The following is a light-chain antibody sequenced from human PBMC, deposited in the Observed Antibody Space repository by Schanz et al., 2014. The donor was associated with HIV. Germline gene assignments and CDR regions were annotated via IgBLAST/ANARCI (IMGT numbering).Light chain of an antibody. Sequence: QSVLTQPLSASGTPGQRVTISCTGSRSNIGAGYAVHWYQQLPGTAPKLLIYGNSNRPSGVPDRISASKSGTSASLAITGLQAEDEADYYCQSYDSSLRASVFGGGTKLTVL. CDR1: RSNIGAGYA. V-gene: IGLV1-40*01. CDR3: QSYDSSLRASV. J-gene: IGLJ2*01. CDR2: GNS.